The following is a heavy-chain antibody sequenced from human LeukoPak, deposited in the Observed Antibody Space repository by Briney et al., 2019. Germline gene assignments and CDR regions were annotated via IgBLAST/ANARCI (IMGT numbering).Heavy chain of an antibody. CDR2: INPKSGDT. CDR3: ARGIGSGSYDN. Sequence: ASVKVSCKASGYTLTGYYMHWVRQAPGQGLEWMGWINPKSGDTNYAQKFQGRVTMTRDTSISTAYMELSRLRSDDTAVYYCARGIGSGSYDNWGQGTLVTVSS. CDR1: GYTLTGYY. D-gene: IGHD3-10*01. J-gene: IGHJ4*02. V-gene: IGHV1-2*02.